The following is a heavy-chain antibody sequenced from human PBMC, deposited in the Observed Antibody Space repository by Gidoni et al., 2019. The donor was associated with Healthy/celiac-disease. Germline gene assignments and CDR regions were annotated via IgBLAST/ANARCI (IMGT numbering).Heavy chain of an antibody. CDR2: IYYSGST. CDR1: GGSISSSSYY. V-gene: IGHV4-39*01. Sequence: QLQLQESGPGLVKPSETLSLTCTVSGGSISSSSYYWGWIRQPPGKGLEWIGSIYYSGSTYYNPSLKCRVTISVDTSKNQFSLKLSSVTAADTAVYYCARQGGSGWYYFDYWGQGTLVTVSS. CDR3: ARQGGSGWYYFDY. J-gene: IGHJ4*02. D-gene: IGHD6-19*01.